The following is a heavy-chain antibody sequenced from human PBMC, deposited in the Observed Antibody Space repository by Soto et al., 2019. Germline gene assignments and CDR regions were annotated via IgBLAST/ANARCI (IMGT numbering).Heavy chain of an antibody. CDR1: GFTFSSYG. CDR2: ISYDGSNK. V-gene: IGHV3-30*18. CDR3: ANSHHTAMVPLDY. J-gene: IGHJ4*02. D-gene: IGHD5-18*01. Sequence: PGGSLRLSCAASGFTFSSYGMHWVGQAPGKGLEWVAVISYDGSNKYYADSVKGRFTISRDNSKNTLYLQMNSLRAEDTAVYYCANSHHTAMVPLDYWGQGTLVTVSS.